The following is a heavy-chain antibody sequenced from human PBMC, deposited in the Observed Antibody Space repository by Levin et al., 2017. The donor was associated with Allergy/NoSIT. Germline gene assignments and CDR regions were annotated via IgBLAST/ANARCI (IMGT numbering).Heavy chain of an antibody. CDR3: ARRVAAGWGYFDY. CDR1: GGSISSSSYY. Sequence: SETLSLTCTVSGGSISSSSYYWGWIRQPPGKGLEWIGSIYYSGSTYYNPSLKSRVTISVDTSKNQFSLKLSSVTAADTAVYYCARRVAAGWGYFDYWGQGTLVTVSS. CDR2: IYYSGST. J-gene: IGHJ4*02. V-gene: IGHV4-39*01. D-gene: IGHD2-15*01.